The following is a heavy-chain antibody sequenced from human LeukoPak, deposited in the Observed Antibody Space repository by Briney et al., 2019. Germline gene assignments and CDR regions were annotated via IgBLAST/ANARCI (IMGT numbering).Heavy chain of an antibody. Sequence: SETLSLTCTVSGGSLSTYYWSWIRQPPGKGLEWIGYISSSGYPNYNPSLKSRVTMSVDTSENHFSLNLNSVTAADTAVYCCARSDSGGDAHDYWGHGTLVTVSS. J-gene: IGHJ4*01. D-gene: IGHD4-23*01. CDR3: ARSDSGGDAHDY. CDR1: GGSLSTYY. CDR2: ISSSGYP. V-gene: IGHV4-59*08.